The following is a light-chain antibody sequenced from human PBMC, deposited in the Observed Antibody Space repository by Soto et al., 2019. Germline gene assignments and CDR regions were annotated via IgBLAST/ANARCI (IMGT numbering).Light chain of an antibody. Sequence: QSALTQPASVSGSPGQSITISCTGTSSDVGGYNYVSWYQQHPGKAPKFMIYDVSNRPSGVSTGFSGSKSGNTASLTISGLHAEDEADYYCNSSTTSNTRQIVFVTGTKVTVL. CDR1: SSDVGGYNY. J-gene: IGLJ1*01. CDR3: NSSTTSNTRQIV. CDR2: DVS. V-gene: IGLV2-14*01.